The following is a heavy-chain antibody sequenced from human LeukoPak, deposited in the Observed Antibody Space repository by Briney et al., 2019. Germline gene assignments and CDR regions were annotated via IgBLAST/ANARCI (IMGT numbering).Heavy chain of an antibody. CDR1: GYTFIGYY. V-gene: IGHV1-2*02. D-gene: IGHD2-15*01. Sequence: ASVKVSFKASGYTFIGYYLHWVRQAPGQGLEWMGWINPHNGDTNYAQKFQGRVTMTRDTSITTAYMELSRPKSDDTAVYYCATVRDIVVGGGPYYFDYWGQGTLVTVSS. J-gene: IGHJ4*02. CDR2: INPHNGDT. CDR3: ATVRDIVVGGGPYYFDY.